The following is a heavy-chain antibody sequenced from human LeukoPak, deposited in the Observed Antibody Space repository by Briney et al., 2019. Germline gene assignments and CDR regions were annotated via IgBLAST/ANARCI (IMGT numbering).Heavy chain of an antibody. CDR3: ARVGVVVVPVSWFDS. V-gene: IGHV1-2*02. CDR1: GYTFTGYY. Sequence: ASVKVSCKASGYTFTGYYMHWVRQAPGQGLEWMGWINPNSGGTNYAQKFQGRVTMIRDTSISTAYMELSRLRSDDTAVYYCARVGVVVVPVSWFDSWGQGTLVTVSS. J-gene: IGHJ5*01. D-gene: IGHD2-2*01. CDR2: INPNSGGT.